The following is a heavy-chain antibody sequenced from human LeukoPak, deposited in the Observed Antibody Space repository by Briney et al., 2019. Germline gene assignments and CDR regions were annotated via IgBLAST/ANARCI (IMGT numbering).Heavy chain of an antibody. CDR2: IYHSGST. CDR1: GGSISSGGYS. D-gene: IGHD3-22*01. Sequence: SQTLSLTCAVSGGSISSGGYSWSWIRQPPGKGLEWIGYIYHSGSTYYNPSLKSRVTISVDRSKNQFSLKLSSVTAADTAVYYCARGPYYYDSSGYYYIGGYDAFDIWGQGTMVTVSS. CDR3: ARGPYYYDSSGYYYIGGYDAFDI. V-gene: IGHV4-30-2*01. J-gene: IGHJ3*02.